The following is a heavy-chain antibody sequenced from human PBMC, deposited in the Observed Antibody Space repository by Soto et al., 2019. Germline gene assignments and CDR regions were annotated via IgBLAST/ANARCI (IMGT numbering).Heavy chain of an antibody. J-gene: IGHJ4*02. V-gene: IGHV4-59*08. CDR1: GGSSSRCY. CDR2: IYYSGST. Sequence: SEPLSLTCTVSGGSSSRCYWSWIRQPPGKGLEWIGYIYYSGSTNYNPSLKSRVTISVDTSKNQFSLKLSSVAAADTAVYYCAGAETHDYGVLFHYGGQGTLVTVSS. CDR3: AGAETHDYGVLFHY. D-gene: IGHD4-17*01.